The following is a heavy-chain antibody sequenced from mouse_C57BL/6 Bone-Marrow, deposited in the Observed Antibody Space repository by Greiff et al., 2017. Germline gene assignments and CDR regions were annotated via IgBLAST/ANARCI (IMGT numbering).Heavy chain of an antibody. Sequence: EVKLVESGGGLVKPGGSLKLSCAASGFTFSSYAMSWVRQTPEKRLEWVATISDGGSYTYYPDNVKGRFTISRDNAKNNLYLQMSHLKSEDTAMYYCARDPLKDYWGQGTSVTVSS. CDR1: GFTFSSYA. CDR2: ISDGGSYT. CDR3: ARDPLKDY. V-gene: IGHV5-4*01. J-gene: IGHJ4*01.